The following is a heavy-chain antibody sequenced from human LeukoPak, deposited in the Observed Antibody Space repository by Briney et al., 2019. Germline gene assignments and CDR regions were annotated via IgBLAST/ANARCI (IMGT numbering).Heavy chain of an antibody. CDR1: GFTFSNAW. CDR2: ISGGGSTT. CDR3: AKRSTSGSQRWFDP. Sequence: GGSLRLSCAASGFTFSNAWMSWVRRAPGKGLEWVSTISGGGSTTYYADSLKGRFTISRDNSKNTLYLQMNSLRTEDTAVYYCAKRSTSGSQRWFDPWGQGTLVTVSS. J-gene: IGHJ5*02. D-gene: IGHD1-26*01. V-gene: IGHV3-23*01.